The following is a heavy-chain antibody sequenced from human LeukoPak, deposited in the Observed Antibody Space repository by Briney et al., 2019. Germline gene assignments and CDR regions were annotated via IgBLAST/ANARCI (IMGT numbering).Heavy chain of an antibody. J-gene: IGHJ6*03. CDR2: IHHSGST. CDR1: GGSISSSSYY. V-gene: IGHV4-39*07. CDR3: ARDETYSSDWQSNHYYYYMDV. Sequence: SSETLSLTCTVSGGSISSSSYYWGWIRQPPGKGLEWIGSIHHSGSTNYNPSLKSRVTISVDTSKNQFSLKLSSVTAADTAVYYCARDETYSSDWQSNHYYYYMDVWGKGTTVTVS. D-gene: IGHD6-19*01.